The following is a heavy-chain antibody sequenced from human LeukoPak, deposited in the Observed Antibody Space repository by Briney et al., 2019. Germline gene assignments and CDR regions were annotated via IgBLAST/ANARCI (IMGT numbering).Heavy chain of an antibody. Sequence: SETLSLTCAVYGGSFSGYYWSWIRQPPGKGLEWIGEINHSGSTNYNPSLKSRVTISVDTSKNQFSLKLSSVTAADTAVYYCARNGYYDILTGYYPFDYWGQGTLVTASS. CDR1: GGSFSGYY. V-gene: IGHV4-34*01. D-gene: IGHD3-9*01. CDR3: ARNGYYDILTGYYPFDY. CDR2: INHSGST. J-gene: IGHJ4*02.